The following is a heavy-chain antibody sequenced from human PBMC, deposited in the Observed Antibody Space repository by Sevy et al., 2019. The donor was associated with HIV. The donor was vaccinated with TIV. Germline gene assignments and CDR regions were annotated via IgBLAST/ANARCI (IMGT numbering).Heavy chain of an antibody. V-gene: IGHV4-39*01. CDR1: GGSISSSSYY. Sequence: SETLSLTCTVSGGSISSSSYYWGWIRQPPGKGLEWIGSIYYSGSTYYNPSLKSRVTISVDTSKNQFSLKLSSVTAADTAVYYCARPTGYCSSTSCYANYYYYYGMDVWGQGTTVTVSS. D-gene: IGHD2-2*01. CDR2: IYYSGST. J-gene: IGHJ6*02. CDR3: ARPTGYCSSTSCYANYYYYYGMDV.